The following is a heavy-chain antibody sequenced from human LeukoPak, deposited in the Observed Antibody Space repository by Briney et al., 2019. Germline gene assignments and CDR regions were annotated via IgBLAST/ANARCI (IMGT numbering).Heavy chain of an antibody. V-gene: IGHV1-18*01. J-gene: IGHJ3*02. CDR3: ARSIGRSTVPTYDAFDI. D-gene: IGHD4-17*01. CDR2: ISAYNGNT. CDR1: GYTFTSYG. Sequence: GPSVKVSCKASGYTFTSYGISWVRQAPGQGLEWMGWISAYNGNTNYAQKFQGRVTMTTDTTTSTAYMELKSLRSDDTAVYYCARSIGRSTVPTYDAFDIWGQGTLVPVSS.